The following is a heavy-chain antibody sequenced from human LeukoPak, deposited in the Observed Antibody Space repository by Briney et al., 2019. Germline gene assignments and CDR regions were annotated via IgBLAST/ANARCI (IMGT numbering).Heavy chain of an antibody. J-gene: IGHJ6*02. CDR3: ARLYTSSSWYAGYYYYYYGMDV. V-gene: IGHV1-8*01. Sequence: ASVKVPCKASGYTFTSYDINWVRQATGQGLEWMGWMNPNSGNTDYAQKFQGRATMTRNTSISTAYMELSSLRSEDTAVYYCARLYTSSSWYAGYYYYYYGMDVWGQGTTVTVX. CDR2: MNPNSGNT. D-gene: IGHD6-13*01. CDR1: GYTFTSYD.